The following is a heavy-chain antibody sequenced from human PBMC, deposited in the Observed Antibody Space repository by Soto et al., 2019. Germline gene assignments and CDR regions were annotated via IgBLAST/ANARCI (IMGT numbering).Heavy chain of an antibody. CDR1: GDSVSSNSAA. V-gene: IGHV6-1*01. Sequence: LSQTLSLTCAISGDSVSSNSAAWNWIRQSPSRGLEWLGRTYYRSKWYNDYAVSVKSRITINPDTSKNQFSLQLNSVTPEDTAVYYCARGGVGNPLRLIAVAGTSNWFDPWGQGALVTVSS. D-gene: IGHD6-19*01. CDR3: ARGGVGNPLRLIAVAGTSNWFDP. CDR2: TYYRSKWYN. J-gene: IGHJ5*02.